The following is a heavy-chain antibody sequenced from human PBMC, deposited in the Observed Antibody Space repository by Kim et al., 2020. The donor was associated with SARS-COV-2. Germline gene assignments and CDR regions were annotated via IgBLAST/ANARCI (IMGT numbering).Heavy chain of an antibody. D-gene: IGHD6-19*01. CDR3: ARGLGFRSSPVFDY. Sequence: ASVKVSCKASGYTFMNYGITWVRQAPGQGLEWMGWIGAHSGNTNYAQRPQGRVTMTADTSTNTAYVELRSLRSDDTAIYYCARGLGFRSSPVFDYWGQGTPVTVPA. CDR1: GYTFMNYG. V-gene: IGHV1-18*01. CDR2: IGAHSGNT. J-gene: IGHJ4*02.